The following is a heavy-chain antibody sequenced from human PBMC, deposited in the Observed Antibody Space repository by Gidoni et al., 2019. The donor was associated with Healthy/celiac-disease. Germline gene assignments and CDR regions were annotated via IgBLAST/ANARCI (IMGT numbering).Heavy chain of an antibody. D-gene: IGHD6-19*01. Sequence: QVTMRESGPALVKTTQTITLTCTFSGSSRSTSGMCGSWIRQPPGKALEWLARIDWDDDKYYSTSLTTRLTISKYTSNNQVVLTMTNMAPVDTATYYFARNLGGAGYSSGWYASDFGYWGQGTLVTVSS. J-gene: IGHJ4*02. V-gene: IGHV2-70*15. CDR2: IDWDDDK. CDR3: ARNLGGAGYSSGWYASDFGY. CDR1: GSSRSTSGMC.